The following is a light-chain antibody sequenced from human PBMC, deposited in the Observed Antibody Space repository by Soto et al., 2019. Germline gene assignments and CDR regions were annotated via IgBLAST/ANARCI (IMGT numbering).Light chain of an antibody. V-gene: IGLV2-23*01. J-gene: IGLJ1*01. CDR1: SSDVGSYNF. CDR3: CSDAGSSTWV. Sequence: QSALTQPASVSGSPGQSITISCTGTSSDVGSYNFVSWYQQHPGKAPKLMIYEGSKRPSGVSNRFSGSKSGNTASLTISGLQAEDEADYYCCSDAGSSTWVFGTGTKVTVL. CDR2: EGS.